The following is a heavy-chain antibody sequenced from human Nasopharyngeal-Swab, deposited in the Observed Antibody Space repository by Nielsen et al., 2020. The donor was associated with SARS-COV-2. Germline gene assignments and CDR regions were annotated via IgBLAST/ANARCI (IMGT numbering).Heavy chain of an antibody. CDR1: GFTFSSYS. J-gene: IGHJ6*03. D-gene: IGHD2-2*01. CDR2: ISWNSGSI. Sequence: SLKISCAASGFTFSSYSMNWVRQAPGKGLEWVSGISWNSGSIGYADSVKGRFTISRDNAKNSLYLQMNSLRAEDTALYYCAKDSSPAAADYYYMDVWGKGTTVTVSS. CDR3: AKDSSPAAADYYYMDV. V-gene: IGHV3-9*01.